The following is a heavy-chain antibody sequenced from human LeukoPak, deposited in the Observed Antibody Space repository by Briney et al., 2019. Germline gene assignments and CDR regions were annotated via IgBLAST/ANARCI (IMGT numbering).Heavy chain of an antibody. CDR3: ARGYGDPLGFDY. Sequence: VIWYDGSNKYYADSVKGRFTISRDNSKNTLYLQMNSLRAEDTAVYYCARGYGDPLGFDYWGQGTLVTVSS. D-gene: IGHD4-17*01. CDR2: IWYDGSNK. J-gene: IGHJ4*02. V-gene: IGHV3-33*01.